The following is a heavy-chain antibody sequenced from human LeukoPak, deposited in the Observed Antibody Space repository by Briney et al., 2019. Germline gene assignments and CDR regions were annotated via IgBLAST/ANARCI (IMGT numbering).Heavy chain of an antibody. J-gene: IGHJ4*03. Sequence: GGSLRLSCAASGFTFSSYGMHWVRQAPGKGLEWVAVISYDGSNKYYADSVKGRFTISRDNSKNTLYLQMNSLRAEDTAVYYCASASSHRIAAGGDYWGQGTTVTVSS. CDR3: ASASSHRIAAGGDY. CDR2: ISYDGSNK. D-gene: IGHD6-13*01. V-gene: IGHV3-30*03. CDR1: GFTFSSYG.